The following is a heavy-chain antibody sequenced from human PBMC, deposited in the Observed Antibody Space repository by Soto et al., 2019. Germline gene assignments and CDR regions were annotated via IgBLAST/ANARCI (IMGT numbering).Heavy chain of an antibody. Sequence: SETLSLTCTVSGGSISSGDYYWSWIRQPPGKGLEWIGYIYYSGSTYYNPSLKSRATISVDTSKNQYSLKLSSVTAADTAVYYCARTMGAFDIWGQGTMVTVSS. CDR3: ARTMGAFDI. CDR1: GGSISSGDYY. CDR2: IYYSGST. J-gene: IGHJ3*02. D-gene: IGHD3-3*01. V-gene: IGHV4-30-4*01.